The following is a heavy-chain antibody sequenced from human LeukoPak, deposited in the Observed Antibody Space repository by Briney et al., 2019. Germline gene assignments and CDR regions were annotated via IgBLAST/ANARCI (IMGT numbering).Heavy chain of an antibody. D-gene: IGHD3-3*01. CDR2: ISSSSSTI. V-gene: IGHV3-11*04. Sequence: GGSLRLSCAASGFTFSDYYMSWIRQAPGKGLEWVSYISSSSSTIYYADSVKGRFTISRDNAKNSLYLQMNSLRAEDTAVYYCARGSGDYDFWSGYYFCFDYWGQGTLVTVSS. J-gene: IGHJ4*02. CDR1: GFTFSDYY. CDR3: ARGSGDYDFWSGYYFCFDY.